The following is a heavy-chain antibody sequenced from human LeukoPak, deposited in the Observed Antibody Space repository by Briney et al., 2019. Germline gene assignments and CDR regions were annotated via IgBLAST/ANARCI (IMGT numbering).Heavy chain of an antibody. CDR2: ISGSGGST. J-gene: IGHJ5*02. CDR1: GFTFSSYA. Sequence: GGSLRLSCAASGFTFSSYAMSWVRQAPGKGLEWVSAISGSGGSTYYADSVKGRFTISRDNSKNTLFLQMDSLRVDDTAVYYCASATVQLGSRYYNVFDPWGQGTLVTVSS. V-gene: IGHV3-23*01. D-gene: IGHD3-3*01. CDR3: ASATVQLGSRYYNVFDP.